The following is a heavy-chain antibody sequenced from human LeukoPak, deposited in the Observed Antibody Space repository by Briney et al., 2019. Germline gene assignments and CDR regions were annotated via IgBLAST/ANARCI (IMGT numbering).Heavy chain of an antibody. CDR1: SGSFSGYY. CDR3: ARGVVVAATHWFDP. V-gene: IGHV4-34*01. D-gene: IGHD2-15*01. J-gene: IGHJ5*02. Sequence: PSETLSLTCAVYSGSFSGYYWSWIRQPPGKGLEWIGEINHSGSTNYNPSLKSRVTISVDTSKNQFSLKLSSVTAADTAVYYCARGVVVAATHWFDPWGQGTLVTVSS. CDR2: INHSGST.